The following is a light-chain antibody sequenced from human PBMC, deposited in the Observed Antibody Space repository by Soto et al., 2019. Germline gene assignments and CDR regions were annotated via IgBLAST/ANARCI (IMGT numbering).Light chain of an antibody. V-gene: IGKV3-15*01. CDR3: QQYSNWPRT. J-gene: IGKJ1*01. CDR1: QSITTY. CDR2: GAS. Sequence: EIVMTQSPATLSVSPGDTVTLSCRASQSITTYLAWYQQRPGQAPRFLIYGASTRTTGVPARFSGSGSGTEFTLTISSLQSEDFAVYYCQQYSNWPRTFGQGTKVDIK.